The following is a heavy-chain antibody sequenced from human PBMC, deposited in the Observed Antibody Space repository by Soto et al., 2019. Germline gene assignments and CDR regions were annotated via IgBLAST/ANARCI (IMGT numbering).Heavy chain of an antibody. J-gene: IGHJ3*02. CDR1: GFTFSSYG. V-gene: IGHV3-30*18. Sequence: GGSLRLSCAASGFTFSSYGMHWVRQAPGKGLEWVAVISYDGSNKYYADSVKGRFTISRDNSKNTLYLQMNSLRAEDTAVYYCAKDLPDKGEADYGDYDDAFDIWGQGTMVTVSS. D-gene: IGHD4-17*01. CDR2: ISYDGSNK. CDR3: AKDLPDKGEADYGDYDDAFDI.